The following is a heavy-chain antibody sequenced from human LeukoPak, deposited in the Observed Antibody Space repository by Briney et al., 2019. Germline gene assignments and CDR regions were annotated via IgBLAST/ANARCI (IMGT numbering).Heavy chain of an antibody. CDR1: GFTFSSYA. Sequence: GGSLRLSCAASGFTFSSYAMSWVRQAPGKGLEWVSAISGSGGSTYYADSVKGRFTISRDNSKNTLYLQMNSLRAEDTAVYYCAKSRCSGGSCYSPGYYYYGMDVWGQGTTVTVSS. CDR3: AKSRCSGGSCYSPGYYYYGMDV. D-gene: IGHD2-15*01. V-gene: IGHV3-23*01. CDR2: ISGSGGST. J-gene: IGHJ6*02.